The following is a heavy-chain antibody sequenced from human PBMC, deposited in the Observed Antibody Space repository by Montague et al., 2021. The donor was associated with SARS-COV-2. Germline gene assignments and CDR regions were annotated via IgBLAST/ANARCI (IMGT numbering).Heavy chain of an antibody. Sequence: SLRLSCAASGFNFSSYWMHWVRQVPGKGLVWVSRTNEDGRITTYADSVRGRFTISRANAKNTLYLQMNSLRVEDTAVYYCASDLAGAYGNWGQGTLVTVSS. CDR3: ASDLAGAYGN. CDR1: GFNFSSYW. V-gene: IGHV3-74*03. J-gene: IGHJ4*02. D-gene: IGHD4-17*01. CDR2: TNEDGRIT.